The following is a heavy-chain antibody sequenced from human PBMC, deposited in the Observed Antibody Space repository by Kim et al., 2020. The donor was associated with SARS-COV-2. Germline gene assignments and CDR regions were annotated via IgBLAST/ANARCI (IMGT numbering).Heavy chain of an antibody. J-gene: IGHJ6*02. CDR3: AKDSYGPDFYYYYGMDV. Sequence: VKGRFTISRDNSKNTLYLQMNSLRAEDTAVYYGAKDSYGPDFYYYYGMDVWGQGTTVTVSS. V-gene: IGHV3-23*01. D-gene: IGHD4-17*01.